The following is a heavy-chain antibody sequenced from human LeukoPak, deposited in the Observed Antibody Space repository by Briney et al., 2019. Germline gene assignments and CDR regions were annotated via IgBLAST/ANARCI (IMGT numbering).Heavy chain of an antibody. D-gene: IGHD6-13*01. CDR1: GFTFSSYE. J-gene: IGHJ4*02. Sequence: GGSLRLSCAASGFTFSSYEMNWVRQAPGKGLEWVSYISSSGSTIYYADSVKGRFTISRDNAKNSLYLQMNSLRAEDTAVYYCARENEGAADYWGQGTLVTVSS. CDR2: ISSSGSTI. CDR3: ARENEGAADY. V-gene: IGHV3-48*03.